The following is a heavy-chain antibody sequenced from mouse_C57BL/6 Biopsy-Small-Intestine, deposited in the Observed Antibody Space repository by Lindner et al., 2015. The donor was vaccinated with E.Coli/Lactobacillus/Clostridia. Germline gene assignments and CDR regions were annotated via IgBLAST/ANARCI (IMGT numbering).Heavy chain of an antibody. Sequence: VQLQESGAELVRPGTSVKMSCKASGYTFTNYWIGWAKQRPGHGLEWIGIVYPGGGYTNYNEKFKGKATLSADESSNIVYMQFSSLTSEDSAIYYCARENYGTYYFDYWGQGTTLTVSS. V-gene: IGHV1-63*01. J-gene: IGHJ2*01. CDR1: GYTFTNYW. CDR3: ARENYGTYYFDY. CDR2: VYPGGGYT. D-gene: IGHD1-1*01.